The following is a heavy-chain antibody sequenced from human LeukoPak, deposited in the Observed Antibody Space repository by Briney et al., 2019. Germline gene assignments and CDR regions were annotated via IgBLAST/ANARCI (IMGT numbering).Heavy chain of an antibody. Sequence: SETLSLTCAVYGGSFSSYYWSWIRQPPGKGLEWIGYIYYSGSTNYNPSLKSRVTISVDTSKNQFSLKLSSVTAADTAVYYCARGPTGVVVPAAMYWYFDLWGRGTLVTVSS. D-gene: IGHD2-2*01. CDR1: GGSFSSYY. CDR2: IYYSGST. CDR3: ARGPTGVVVPAAMYWYFDL. V-gene: IGHV4-59*01. J-gene: IGHJ2*01.